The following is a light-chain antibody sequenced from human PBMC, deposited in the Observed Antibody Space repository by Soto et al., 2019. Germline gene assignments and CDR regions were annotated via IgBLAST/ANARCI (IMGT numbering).Light chain of an antibody. CDR3: QQYGSSPPIT. CDR2: AAS. V-gene: IGKV1-9*01. J-gene: IGKJ5*01. Sequence: IQLYKSPSSLSASVGDRVTITCRASQGISSYLAWYPQKPGKAPKLLIYAASTLQSGVPSRFSGSGSGTDFTLTISSLEPEDFAVYYCQQYGSSPPITVGHGRRLAIK. CDR1: QGISSY.